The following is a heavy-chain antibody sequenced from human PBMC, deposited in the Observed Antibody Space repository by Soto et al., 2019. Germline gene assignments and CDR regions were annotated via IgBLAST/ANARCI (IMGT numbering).Heavy chain of an antibody. CDR2: IIPRFATG. J-gene: IGHJ6*02. Sequence: QVQLVQSGAEVKKPGSSVKVSCKVSGGTFSSYAISWVRQAPGQGLEWMGGIIPRFATGNYAQKFQGRVTITADESTSTAYMELSSLTSDDTAVYYCARPGEIMIIDTYGMDVWGQGTTVTVSS. CDR3: ARPGEIMIIDTYGMDV. CDR1: GGTFSSYA. V-gene: IGHV1-69*01. D-gene: IGHD3-22*01.